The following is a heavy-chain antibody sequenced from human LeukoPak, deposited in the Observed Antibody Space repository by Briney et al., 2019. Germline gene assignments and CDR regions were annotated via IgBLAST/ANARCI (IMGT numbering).Heavy chain of an antibody. J-gene: IGHJ3*02. CDR2: IYTGGTI. Sequence: PGGSLRLSCAASGFTVSSTYMSWVRQAPGKGLEWVSVIYTGGTIYYADSVKGRFTISRDNSKNTVYLDMNSLRAEDTAVYCCARAVDIVATTPFDIWGQGTMVTVSS. V-gene: IGHV3-66*01. CDR1: GFTVSSTY. CDR3: ARAVDIVATTPFDI. D-gene: IGHD5-12*01.